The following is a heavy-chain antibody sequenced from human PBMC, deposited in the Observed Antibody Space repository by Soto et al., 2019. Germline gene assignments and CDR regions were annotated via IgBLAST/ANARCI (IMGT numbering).Heavy chain of an antibody. Sequence: QVQLQMWGPGLLKPSETLSLTCAVYGGSFSGYVWSWIRQPPGKGLEWIGEVNHFGTRKYNPSLQSRVTISIDTFKNQFSLRLSSVTVADTALYYCARTGGWYSSDFWRQGALLTVSS. D-gene: IGHD6-19*01. V-gene: IGHV4-34*01. CDR2: VNHFGTR. CDR1: GGSFSGYV. CDR3: ARTGGWYSSDF. J-gene: IGHJ4*02.